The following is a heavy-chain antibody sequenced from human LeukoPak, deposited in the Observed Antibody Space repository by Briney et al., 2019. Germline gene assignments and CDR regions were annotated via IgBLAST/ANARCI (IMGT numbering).Heavy chain of an antibody. CDR2: INAGNGNT. D-gene: IGHD1-26*01. V-gene: IGHV1-3*01. J-gene: IGHJ4*02. Sequence: ASMKVSCKASGYTFTSYAMHWVRQAPGQRLEWMGWINAGNGNTKYSQKFQGRVTITRDTSASTAYMELSSLRSEDTAVYYCARESPSGSYSYYFDYWGQGTLVTVSS. CDR1: GYTFTSYA. CDR3: ARESPSGSYSYYFDY.